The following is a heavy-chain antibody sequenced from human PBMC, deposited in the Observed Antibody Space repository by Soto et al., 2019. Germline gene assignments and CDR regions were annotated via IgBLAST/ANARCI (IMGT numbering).Heavy chain of an antibody. CDR2: IYYSGST. CDR1: GGSISSGGYY. V-gene: IGHV4-31*03. J-gene: IGHJ3*02. Sequence: SETLSLTCTVSGGSISSGGYYWSWIRQHPGKGLEWIGYIYYSGSTYYNQSLKSRVTISVDTSKNQFSLKLSSVTAADTAVYYCAGRYDYVWGSYRSNASDIWGQGTLVTVS. D-gene: IGHD3-16*02. CDR3: AGRYDYVWGSYRSNASDI.